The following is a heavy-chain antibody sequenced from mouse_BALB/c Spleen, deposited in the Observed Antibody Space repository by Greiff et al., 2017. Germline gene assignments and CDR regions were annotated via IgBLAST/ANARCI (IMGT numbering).Heavy chain of an antibody. V-gene: IGHV1-9*01. CDR3: AREGLLRLRRAMDY. CDR2: ILPGSGST. D-gene: IGHD1-2*01. CDR1: GYTFSSYW. J-gene: IGHJ4*01. Sequence: QVQLQQSGAELMKPGASVKISCKATGYTFSSYWIEWVKQRPGHGLEWIGEILPGSGSTNYNEKFKGKATFTADTSSNTAYMQLSSLTSEDSAVYYCAREGLLRLRRAMDYWGQGTSVTVSS.